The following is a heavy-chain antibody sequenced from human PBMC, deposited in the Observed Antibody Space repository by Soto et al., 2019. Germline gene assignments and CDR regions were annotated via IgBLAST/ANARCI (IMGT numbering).Heavy chain of an antibody. CDR2: IGTAGDT. CDR1: GFTFSSYD. Sequence: EVQLVESGGGLVQPGGSLRLSCAASGFTFSSYDMHWVRQATGKGLEWVSAIGTAGDTYYPGSVKGRFTISRENAKNSLYLQMNSLRAGDTAVYYCARGAWGGGTFDYWGQGTLVTVSS. CDR3: ARGAWGGGTFDY. J-gene: IGHJ4*02. V-gene: IGHV3-13*01. D-gene: IGHD2-15*01.